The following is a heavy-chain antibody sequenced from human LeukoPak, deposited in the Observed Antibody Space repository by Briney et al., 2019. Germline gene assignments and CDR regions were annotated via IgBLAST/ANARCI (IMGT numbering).Heavy chain of an antibody. J-gene: IGHJ5*02. CDR1: GFTFDDYG. V-gene: IGHV3-20*04. D-gene: IGHD6-19*01. CDR2: INWNGGST. Sequence: GGSLRLSCAASGFTFDDYGMSWVRQAPGKGLEWVSGINWNGGSTGYADSVKGRFTISRDNAKNSLYLQMNSLRAEDTALYYCARGAGIYYTTGWTGWFDPWGQGTLVTVTS. CDR3: ARGAGIYYTTGWTGWFDP.